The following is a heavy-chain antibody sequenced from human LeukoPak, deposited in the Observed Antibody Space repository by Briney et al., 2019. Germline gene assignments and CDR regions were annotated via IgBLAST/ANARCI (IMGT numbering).Heavy chain of an antibody. CDR1: GGSISSYY. CDR3: ARAPRFLEWLAAGGYFDY. V-gene: IGHV4-4*07. J-gene: IGHJ4*02. D-gene: IGHD3-3*01. Sequence: SETLSLTCTVSGGSISSYYWSWIRQPAGKGLEWIGRIYTSGNTNYNPSLKSRVTMSVDTPKNQFSLRLSSVTAADTAVYYCARAPRFLEWLAAGGYFDYWGQGTLVTVSS. CDR2: IYTSGNT.